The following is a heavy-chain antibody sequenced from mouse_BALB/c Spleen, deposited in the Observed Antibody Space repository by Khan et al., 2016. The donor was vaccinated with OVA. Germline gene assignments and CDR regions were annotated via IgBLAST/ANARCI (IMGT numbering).Heavy chain of an antibody. CDR2: ISSSGDYI. Sequence: VELVESGGDLVRPGGSLKLSCSASGFTFSTYAMSWVRQTPEKRLEWVETISSSGDYIYYPDSGKGRFTISRDTAQNTLYLQMSSLRSEDTAMYYCARHNYGPFAYWGQGTLVTVSA. D-gene: IGHD1-1*01. J-gene: IGHJ3*01. CDR3: ARHNYGPFAY. V-gene: IGHV5-9-3*01. CDR1: GFTFSTYA.